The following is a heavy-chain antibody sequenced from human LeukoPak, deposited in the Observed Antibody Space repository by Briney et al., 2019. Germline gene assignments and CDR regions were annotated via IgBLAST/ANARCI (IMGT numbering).Heavy chain of an antibody. D-gene: IGHD3-3*01. CDR2: ISGSGGST. V-gene: IGHV3-23*01. CDR1: GFTFSSYA. CDR3: AKGRRDFWSGYEDY. J-gene: IGHJ4*02. Sequence: GGSLRLSCAASGFTFSSYAMSWVRQAPGKGLEWVSAISGSGGSTYYADSVKGRFTISRDNSKNTLYLQMNSLRAEDTAVYYCAKGRRDFWSGYEDYWGQGTLVTVSS.